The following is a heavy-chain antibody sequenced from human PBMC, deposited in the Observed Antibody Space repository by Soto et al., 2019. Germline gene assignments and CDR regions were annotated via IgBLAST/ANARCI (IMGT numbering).Heavy chain of an antibody. CDR2: ISYDGSNK. D-gene: IGHD3-10*01. CDR3: AKDVGGSDDY. CDR1: GFTFSSYG. V-gene: IGHV3-30*18. J-gene: IGHJ4*02. Sequence: QVQLVESGGGVVQPGRSLRLSCAASGFTFSSYGMHWVRQAPGKGLEWVAVISYDGSNKYYADSVKGRFTISRDNSKYSLYLQMNRVSAADTAVYYDAKDVGGSDDYWGQGTLVTVSS.